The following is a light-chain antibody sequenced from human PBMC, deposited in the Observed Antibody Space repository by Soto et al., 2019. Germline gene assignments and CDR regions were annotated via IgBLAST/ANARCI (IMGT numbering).Light chain of an antibody. CDR3: QQDTKTNSPQM. CDR1: QTISTW. CDR2: DAS. V-gene: IGKV1-5*01. J-gene: IGKJ2*01. Sequence: DIQVTQSPPTLSASVGDRVTMTCRASQTISTWMAWYQQKPGKAPKLLVYDASTLQSGVASRFSGSGSGTEYTLIIGGLQTDDSATYYRQQDTKTNSPQMVGQGTKVDIK.